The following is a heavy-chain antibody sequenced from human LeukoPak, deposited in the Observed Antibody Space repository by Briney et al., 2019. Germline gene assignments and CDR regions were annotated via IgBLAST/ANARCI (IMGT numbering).Heavy chain of an antibody. CDR1: GYSSTSYW. V-gene: IGHV5-51*01. CDR2: IYPGDSDT. CDR3: QRTAYDILTGYYAAFDY. Sequence: PGESLKISCKGSGYSSTSYWIGWVRQMPGKGLEWMGIIYPGDSDTRYSPSFQGQVTISADKSISTAYLQWSSLKASDTAIYFWQRTAYDILTGYYAAFDYWGQGTLVTVSS. J-gene: IGHJ4*02. D-gene: IGHD3-9*01.